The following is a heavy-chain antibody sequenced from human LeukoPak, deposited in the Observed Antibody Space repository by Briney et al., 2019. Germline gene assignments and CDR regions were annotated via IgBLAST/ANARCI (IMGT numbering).Heavy chain of an antibody. CDR3: AKSSVAGDAFDI. CDR1: GGSISTSNYY. V-gene: IGHV4-39*07. Sequence: SSETLSLTCTVSGGSISTSNYYWGWIRQPPGKGLEWIGEINHSGSTNYNPSLKSRVTISVDTSKNQFSLKLSSVTAADTAVYYCAKSSVAGDAFDIWGQGTMVTVSS. D-gene: IGHD6-19*01. CDR2: INHSGST. J-gene: IGHJ3*02.